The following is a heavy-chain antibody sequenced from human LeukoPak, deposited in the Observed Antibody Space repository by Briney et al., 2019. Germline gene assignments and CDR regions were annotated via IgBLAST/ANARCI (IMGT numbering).Heavy chain of an antibody. Sequence: GGSLRLSCAASGFTFSSYAMSWVRQAPGKGLEWVSAISGSGGSTYYADSEKGRFTISRDNSKNTLYLQMNSLRAEDTAVYYCAKQRLYSGSYLFDYWGQGTLVTVSS. CDR3: AKQRLYSGSYLFDY. J-gene: IGHJ4*02. CDR2: ISGSGGST. D-gene: IGHD1-26*01. V-gene: IGHV3-23*01. CDR1: GFTFSSYA.